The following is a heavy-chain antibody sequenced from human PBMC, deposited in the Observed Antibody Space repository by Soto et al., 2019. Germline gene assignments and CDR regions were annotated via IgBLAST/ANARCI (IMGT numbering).Heavy chain of an antibody. CDR3: ARGRYGDY. D-gene: IGHD1-1*01. CDR2: ISAHNGNT. CDR1: GYAFTTDG. Sequence: QDHLVQSGAEVKKPGASVKVSCQGSGYAFTTDGITWVRQAPGQGLEWMGWISAHNGNTNYAQKLQGRVTVTRDTSTSTAYMELRSLRYDDTAVYYCARGRYGDYWGQGALVTVSS. J-gene: IGHJ4*02. V-gene: IGHV1-18*01.